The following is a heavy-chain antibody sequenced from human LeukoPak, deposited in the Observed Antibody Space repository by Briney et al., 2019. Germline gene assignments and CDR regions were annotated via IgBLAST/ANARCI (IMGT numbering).Heavy chain of an antibody. CDR2: IWYDGSNK. Sequence: PGGSLRLSCAASGFTFSSYGMRWVRQAPGKGLEWVAVIWYDGSNKYYADSVKGRFTISRDNSKNTLYLQMNSLRAEDTAVYYCARVGSTSSLYYFDYWGQGTLVTVSS. D-gene: IGHD2-2*01. V-gene: IGHV3-33*01. CDR3: ARVGSTSSLYYFDY. J-gene: IGHJ4*02. CDR1: GFTFSSYG.